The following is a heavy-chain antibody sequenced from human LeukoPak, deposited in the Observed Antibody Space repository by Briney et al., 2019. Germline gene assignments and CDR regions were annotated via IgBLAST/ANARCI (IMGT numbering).Heavy chain of an antibody. D-gene: IGHD3-22*01. CDR3: ASNYYDSSGYYGFNYYGMDV. CDR1: GFDLGHYE. V-gene: IGHV3-7*01. J-gene: IGHJ6*02. Sequence: GGSLRLSCAASGFDLGHYEVSWVRQAPGKGLEWVANIKQDGSEKYYVDSVKGRFTISRDNAKNSLYLQMNSLRAEDTAVYYCASNYYDSSGYYGFNYYGMDVWGQGTTVTVSS. CDR2: IKQDGSEK.